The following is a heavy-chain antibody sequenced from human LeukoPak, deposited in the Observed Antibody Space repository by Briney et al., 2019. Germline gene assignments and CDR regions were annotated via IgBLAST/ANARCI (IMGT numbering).Heavy chain of an antibody. J-gene: IGHJ6*02. D-gene: IGHD7-27*01. V-gene: IGHV4-59*02. CDR3: ARGSGRYYYYGVDV. Sequence: PSETLSLTCTVSGGSVSSSYWSWIRQPPGKGLEWIGHIYYGGTTSGNTNYNPSLKSRVTISIDTAKNQFSLQVRSVTAADTAVYYCARGSGRYYYYGVDVWGQGTTVAVSS. CDR2: IYYGGTTSGNT. CDR1: GGSVSSSY.